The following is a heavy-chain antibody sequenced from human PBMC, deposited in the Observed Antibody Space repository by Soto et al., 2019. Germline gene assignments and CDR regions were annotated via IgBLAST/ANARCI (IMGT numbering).Heavy chain of an antibody. D-gene: IGHD2-15*01. J-gene: IGHJ5*02. CDR2: IRSKAYGGTT. CDR1: GFTFGDYA. V-gene: IGHV3-49*03. Sequence: GGSLRLSCTASGFTFGDYAISWFRQAPGKGLEWVGFIRSKAYGGTTEYAASVKGRFTISRDNAKNSLYLQMNSLRAEDTAVYYCARDGCSGSNCLNWFDPWGQGTLVTVSS. CDR3: ARDGCSGSNCLNWFDP.